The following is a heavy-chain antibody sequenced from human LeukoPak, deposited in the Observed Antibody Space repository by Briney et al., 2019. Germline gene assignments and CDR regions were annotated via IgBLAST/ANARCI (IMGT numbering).Heavy chain of an antibody. D-gene: IGHD6-19*01. Sequence: GGSLRLSCAASGFTFSSYSMNWVRQAPGKGLEWVSSIISSNYIYYADSVKGRFTISRDNAKNSLYLQMNSLRAEDTAVYYCARLMVEAVAGPYYYYYMDVWGKGTTVTVSS. CDR1: GFTFSSYS. J-gene: IGHJ6*03. CDR2: IISSNYI. CDR3: ARLMVEAVAGPYYYYYMDV. V-gene: IGHV3-21*01.